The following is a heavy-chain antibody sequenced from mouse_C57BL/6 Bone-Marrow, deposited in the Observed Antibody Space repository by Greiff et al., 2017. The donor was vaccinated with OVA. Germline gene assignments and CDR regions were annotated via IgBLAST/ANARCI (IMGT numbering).Heavy chain of an antibody. V-gene: IGHV1-69*01. Sequence: QVHVKQPGAELVMPGASVKLSCKASGYTFTSYWMHWVKQRPGQGLEWIGEIDPSDSYTNYNQKFKGKSTLTVDKSSSTAYMQLSSLTSEDSAVYYCARSGDGYYLDYWWWGQGTTLTVSS. D-gene: IGHD2-3*01. CDR2: IDPSDSYT. CDR3: ARSGDGYYLDYWW. CDR1: GYTFTSYW. J-gene: IGHJ2*01.